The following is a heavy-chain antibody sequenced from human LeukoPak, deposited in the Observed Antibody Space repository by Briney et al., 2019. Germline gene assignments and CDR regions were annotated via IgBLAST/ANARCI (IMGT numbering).Heavy chain of an antibody. CDR2: VSSSGSTK. D-gene: IGHD3-10*01. CDR3: ASKPYYYGSGSYYNF. Sequence: SGGSLRLSCAASGFTFSSYEMNWVRQAPGKGLEWFSYVSSSGSTKYYAASVKGRFTLSRDNAKNSLYLQMNSLRAEDTAVYYCASKPYYYGSGSYYNFWGQGTLVTVSS. J-gene: IGHJ4*02. V-gene: IGHV3-48*03. CDR1: GFTFSSYE.